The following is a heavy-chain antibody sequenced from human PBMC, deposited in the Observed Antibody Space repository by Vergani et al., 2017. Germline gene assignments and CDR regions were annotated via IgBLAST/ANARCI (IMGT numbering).Heavy chain of an antibody. CDR1: GYTLSNYY. Sequence: QVQVVQSGAEVKKSGASVKVSCKTSGYTLSNYYMHWVRQAPGQGLEWMGIINPSGGHTNYAQKFQGRVTMTRDTSTRTVYMELSSLRSEDTAIYYCARGDYGILTGYRYWGQGTLVTGSA. CDR2: INPSGGHT. J-gene: IGHJ4*02. CDR3: ARGDYGILTGYRY. V-gene: IGHV1-46*03. D-gene: IGHD3-9*01.